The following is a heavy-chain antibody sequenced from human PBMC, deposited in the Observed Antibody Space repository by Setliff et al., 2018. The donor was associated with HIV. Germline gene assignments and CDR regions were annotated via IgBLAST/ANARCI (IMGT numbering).Heavy chain of an antibody. Sequence: SETLSLTCAVSGVSISAYFWSWIRQSPEKGLEWFGYIDNSGNTNYSPSLKSRITISRDTSKNQFSLKLNSMTAADAAVYYCARSTPSVGYISEHWGQGTLVTVS. V-gene: IGHV4-59*01. CDR1: GVSISAYF. J-gene: IGHJ4*02. CDR3: ARSTPSVGYISEH. D-gene: IGHD5-12*01. CDR2: IDNSGNT.